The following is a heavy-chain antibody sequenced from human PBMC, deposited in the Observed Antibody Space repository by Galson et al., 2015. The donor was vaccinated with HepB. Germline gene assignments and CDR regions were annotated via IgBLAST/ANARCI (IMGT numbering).Heavy chain of an antibody. CDR2: IYSGGST. CDR1: GFTVSSNY. J-gene: IGHJ4*02. V-gene: IGHV3-53*01. D-gene: IGHD3-22*01. Sequence: SLRLSCAASGFTVSSNYMSWVRQAPGKGLEWVSVIYSGGSTYYADSVKGRFTISRDNSKNTLYLQMNSLRAEDTAVYYCARYYYDSSGLGAAYYFDYWGQGTLVTVSS. CDR3: ARYYYDSSGLGAAYYFDY.